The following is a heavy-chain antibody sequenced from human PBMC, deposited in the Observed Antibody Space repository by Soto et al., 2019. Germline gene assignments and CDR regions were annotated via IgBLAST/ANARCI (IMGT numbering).Heavy chain of an antibody. Sequence: GGSLRLSCAASVFTFSSYAMSWVRQAPGKGLEWVSAISGSGGSTYYADSVKGRFTISRDNSKNTLYLQMNNLRAEDTAVYYCASTSGYYFPHFDYWGQGTLVTVSS. V-gene: IGHV3-23*01. CDR3: ASTSGYYFPHFDY. CDR2: ISGSGGST. CDR1: VFTFSSYA. J-gene: IGHJ4*02. D-gene: IGHD3-3*01.